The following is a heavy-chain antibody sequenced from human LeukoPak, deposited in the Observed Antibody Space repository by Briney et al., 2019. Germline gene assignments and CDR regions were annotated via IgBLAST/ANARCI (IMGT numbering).Heavy chain of an antibody. Sequence: TGGSLRLSCATSGFTFNNYNMHWVRQAPGKGPEWISYITGSSSTIYYADSVKGRFTISRDNAKSSLYLQMSSLRAKDTAVYYCAREPTYTNSWYTSCDYWGQGTLVTVSS. CDR2: ITGSSSTI. V-gene: IGHV3-48*01. CDR1: GFTFNNYN. CDR3: AREPTYTNSWYTSCDY. J-gene: IGHJ4*02. D-gene: IGHD6-19*01.